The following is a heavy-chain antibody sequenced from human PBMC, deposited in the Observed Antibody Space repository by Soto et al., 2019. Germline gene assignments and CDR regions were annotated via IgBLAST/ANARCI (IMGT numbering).Heavy chain of an antibody. V-gene: IGHV4-61*06. CDR2: AHYSGSI. Sequence: IRQPPVNGLEWIGYAHYSGSINYSPSLKSRVTMSVDTSQNQFSLKLSSVTAADTAVYFCSAPPPMGSTHDYWGQGALVTVS. D-gene: IGHD1-26*01. CDR3: SAPPPMGSTHDY. J-gene: IGHJ4*02.